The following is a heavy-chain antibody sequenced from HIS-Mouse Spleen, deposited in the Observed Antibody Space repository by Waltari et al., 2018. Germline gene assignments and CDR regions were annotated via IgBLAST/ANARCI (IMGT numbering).Heavy chain of an antibody. CDR3: ARAQNWNYYYGMDV. CDR2: ST. J-gene: IGHJ6*02. Sequence: STNYNPSLKSRVTISVDTSKNQFSLKLSSVTAADTAVYYCARAQNWNYYYGMDVWGQGTTVTVSS. D-gene: IGHD1-1*01. V-gene: IGHV4-59*01.